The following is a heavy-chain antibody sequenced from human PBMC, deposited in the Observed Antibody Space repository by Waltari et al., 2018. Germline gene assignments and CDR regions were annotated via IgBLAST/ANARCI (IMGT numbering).Heavy chain of an antibody. D-gene: IGHD3-22*01. CDR1: GFSFREYA. J-gene: IGHJ4*02. CDR2: ISYDGSSK. Sequence: QVQLVESGGGVVQPGRSLRLSCAACGFSFREYAGHWVSQGADKGLEWVGVISYDGSSKYYADSMKGRLTISRDNSKNTVYLQMNSLRAEDTAVYYCARDGGIPMIQPTNGYCDYWGQGTLVTVSS. V-gene: IGHV3-30-3*01. CDR3: ARDGGIPMIQPTNGYCDY.